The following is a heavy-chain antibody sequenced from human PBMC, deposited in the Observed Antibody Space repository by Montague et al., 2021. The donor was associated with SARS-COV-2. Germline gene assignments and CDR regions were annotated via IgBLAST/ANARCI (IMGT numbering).Heavy chain of an antibody. J-gene: IGHJ5*02. V-gene: IGHV4-39*01. Sequence: SETLSLTCSVSGDSIRSSGYYWGWIRQPPGKGLDWIGTVYYSGSTNYNPSLKSRVTMPVDTSKNPFSLKLRSVTAADTAVYYCARLGFVELWLNLGWFDPWGQGTLVTVSS. D-gene: IGHD3-16*02. CDR2: VYYSGST. CDR1: GDSIRSSGYY. CDR3: ARLGFVELWLNLGWFDP.